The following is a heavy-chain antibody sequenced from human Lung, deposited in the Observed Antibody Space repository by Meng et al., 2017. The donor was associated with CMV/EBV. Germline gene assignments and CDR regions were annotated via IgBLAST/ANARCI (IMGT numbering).Heavy chain of an antibody. V-gene: IGHV1-69*10. Sequence: SXXVSXKASGGTFSSYAISWVRQAPGQGLGWMGGIIPILGIANYAQKFQGRVTITADKSTSTAYMELSSLRSEDTAVYYCANQEYSSSRNRKNWFDPWGQGTXVTVSS. CDR3: ANQEYSSSRNRKNWFDP. CDR1: GGTFSSYA. D-gene: IGHD6-6*01. J-gene: IGHJ5*02. CDR2: IIPILGIA.